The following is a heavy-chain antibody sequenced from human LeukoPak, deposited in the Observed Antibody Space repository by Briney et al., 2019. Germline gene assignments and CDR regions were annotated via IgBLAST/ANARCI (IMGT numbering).Heavy chain of an antibody. J-gene: IGHJ4*02. CDR3: AGGDSSSWIDY. Sequence: PSETLSLTCTVSVGPIGSYFWYWIRQPPGKGLEWIGNMYYSGSTNYNPSLKSRVTISVDSSKNQFSLKLSSVTAADTAVYYCAGGDSSSWIDYRGQGTLVTVSS. CDR2: MYYSGST. V-gene: IGHV4-59*01. D-gene: IGHD6-13*01. CDR1: VGPIGSYF.